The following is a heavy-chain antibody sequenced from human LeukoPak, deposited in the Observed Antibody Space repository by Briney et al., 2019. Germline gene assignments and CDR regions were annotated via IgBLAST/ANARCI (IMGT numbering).Heavy chain of an antibody. D-gene: IGHD3-16*02. CDR3: ATLLSADYVWGSYRFLLRY. CDR2: FDPEDGET. J-gene: IGHJ4*02. V-gene: IGHV1-24*01. CDR1: GYTLTELS. Sequence: GASVKVSCKVSGYTLTELSMHWVRQAPGKGHEWTGGFDPEDGETIYAQKFQGRVTMTEDTSTDTAYMELSSLRSEDTAVYYCATLLSADYVWGSYRFLLRYWGQGTLVTVSS.